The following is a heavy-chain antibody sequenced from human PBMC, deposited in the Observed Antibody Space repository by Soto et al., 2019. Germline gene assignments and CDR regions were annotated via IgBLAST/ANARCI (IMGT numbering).Heavy chain of an antibody. CDR3: ASTYYDILTGYSSLFNY. Sequence: PSETLSLTCTVSGGSISSGDYYWSWIRQPPGKGLEWIGYIYYSGSTNYNPSLKSRVTISVDTSKNQFSLKLSSVTAADTAVYYCASTYYDILTGYSSLFNYWGQGTLVTVSS. V-gene: IGHV4-30-4*01. CDR1: GGSISSGDYY. CDR2: IYYSGST. J-gene: IGHJ4*02. D-gene: IGHD3-9*01.